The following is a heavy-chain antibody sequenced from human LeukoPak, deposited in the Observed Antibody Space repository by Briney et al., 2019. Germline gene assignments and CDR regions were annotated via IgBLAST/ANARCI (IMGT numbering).Heavy chain of an antibody. CDR2: IYTSGST. CDR1: GGSISSYY. CDR3: ARDSGSYPPDAFDI. V-gene: IGHV4-4*07. J-gene: IGHJ3*02. Sequence: SETLSLTCTVSGGSISSYYWSWIRQPAGKGLEWIGRIYTSGSTNYNPSLNSRVTMSIDTSKNQFSLNLRSVTAADTAVYYCARDSGSYPPDAFDIWGQGTMVTVSS. D-gene: IGHD1-26*01.